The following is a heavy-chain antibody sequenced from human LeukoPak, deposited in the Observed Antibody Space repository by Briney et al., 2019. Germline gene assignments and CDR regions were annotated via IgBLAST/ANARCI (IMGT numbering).Heavy chain of an antibody. D-gene: IGHD3-22*01. CDR1: GFTFTTYW. J-gene: IGHJ6*02. V-gene: IGHV3-13*01. Sequence: GGSLRLSCAASGFTFTTYWMHWVRQATGKGLEWVSAIGTAGDTYYPGSVKGRFTISRENAKNSLYLQMNSLRAGDTAVYYCARGPRYYYDSSGYYRPYYYYGMDVWGQGTTVTVSS. CDR3: ARGPRYYYDSSGYYRPYYYYGMDV. CDR2: IGTAGDT.